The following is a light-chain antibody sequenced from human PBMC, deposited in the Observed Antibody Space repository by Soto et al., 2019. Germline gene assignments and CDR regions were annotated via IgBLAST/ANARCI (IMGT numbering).Light chain of an antibody. CDR1: QCIPNF. J-gene: IGKJ1*01. Sequence: DSGMTQATGAPCASRKDRLTITFRASQCIPNFLNCYQQTPGKAPKLLKAKXATLTRGGPSRFSGSGSGTEFTLTICSLQPEDFAHYYCQHYKSYSEPFGQGTKV. CDR3: QHYKSYSEP. CDR2: KXA. V-gene: IGKV1-5*03.